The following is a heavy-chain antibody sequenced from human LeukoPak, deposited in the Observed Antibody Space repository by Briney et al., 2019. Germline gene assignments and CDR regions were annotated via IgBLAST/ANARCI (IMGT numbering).Heavy chain of an antibody. CDR3: ARGGYSYGYGY. J-gene: IGHJ4*02. V-gene: IGHV4-38-2*01. CDR2: MSHSGST. D-gene: IGHD5-18*01. CDR1: GYSISSGYH. Sequence: KPSETLSLTSVVSGYSISSGYHWGWIRQPPGKGLEWIGSMSHSGSTYYNPSLKSRITISVDTSKNQFSVKLSSVTAADTAVYYCARGGYSYGYGYWGQGNLVTVSS.